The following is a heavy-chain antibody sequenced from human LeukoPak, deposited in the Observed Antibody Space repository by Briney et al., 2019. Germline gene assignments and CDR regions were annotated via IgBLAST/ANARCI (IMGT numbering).Heavy chain of an antibody. J-gene: IGHJ6*02. CDR1: GYTFTGYY. CDR2: INPNSGGT. D-gene: IGHD6-19*01. Sequence: ASVKVSCKASGYTFTGYYMHWMRQAPGQGLEWMGWINPNSGGTNYAQKFQGRVTMTRDTSISTAYMELSRLRSDDTAVYYCARVYRDSSGWYGDYYYGMDVWGQGTTVTVSS. CDR3: ARVYRDSSGWYGDYYYGMDV. V-gene: IGHV1-2*02.